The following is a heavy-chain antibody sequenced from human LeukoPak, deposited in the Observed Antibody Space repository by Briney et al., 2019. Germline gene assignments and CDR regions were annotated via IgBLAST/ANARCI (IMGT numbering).Heavy chain of an antibody. V-gene: IGHV3-23*01. J-gene: IGHJ4*02. CDR2: ISDTGGRT. Sequence: PGGSLRLSCAASGFTFSSYAMSWVRQAPGKGVEWVSGISDTGGRTYYADSVKGRFTVSRDNSKDTLHLHMNSLRVDDTAVYYCANLHGYGYWGQGTLVTVSS. CDR3: ANLHGYGY. D-gene: IGHD3-16*01. CDR1: GFTFSSYA.